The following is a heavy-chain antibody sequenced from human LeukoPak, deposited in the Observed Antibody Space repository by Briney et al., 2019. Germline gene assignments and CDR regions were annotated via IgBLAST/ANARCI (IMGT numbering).Heavy chain of an antibody. CDR1: GYTFTGYY. D-gene: IGHD3-10*01. Sequence: ASVKVSCKASGYTFTGYYMHWVRQAPGQGLEWMGWINPNSGGTNYAQKFQGRVTMTRDTSISTAYMELSRLRSDDTAVYYCAAGNYGSGSSPDHWGQGTLVTVSS. CDR3: AAGNYGSGSSPDH. CDR2: INPNSGGT. V-gene: IGHV1-2*02. J-gene: IGHJ4*02.